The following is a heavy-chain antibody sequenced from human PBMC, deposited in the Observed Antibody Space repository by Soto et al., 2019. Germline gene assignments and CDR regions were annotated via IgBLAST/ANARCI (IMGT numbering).Heavy chain of an antibody. CDR3: ARAGYCSGDSCYPNWFDP. V-gene: IGHV4-61*08. J-gene: IGHJ5*02. Sequence: SETLSLTCAVSGGSVSSSAYYWSWIRQPPGKGLEWIAYIYYIGSTNYNPSLKSRVTISIDTSKNQFSLKLSSVTAADTAVYYCARAGYCSGDSCYPNWFDPWGQGTLVTVSS. CDR2: IYYIGST. CDR1: GGSVSSSAYY. D-gene: IGHD2-15*01.